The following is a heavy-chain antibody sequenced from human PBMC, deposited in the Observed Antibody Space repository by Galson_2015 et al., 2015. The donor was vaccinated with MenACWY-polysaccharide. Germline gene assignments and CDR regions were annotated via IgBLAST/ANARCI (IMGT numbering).Heavy chain of an antibody. Sequence: SLRLSCAASGFTFTASGMHWVRQAPGTGLEWVAVISYDGIHKHYTNSVRGRFTISRDNSKNTLYLQINSLRAEDTAVYYCATVTGDYARGSLDNWGQGTLVTVSS. V-gene: IGHV3-30*03. J-gene: IGHJ4*02. D-gene: IGHD4-17*01. CDR2: ISYDGIHK. CDR1: GFTFTASG. CDR3: ATVTGDYARGSLDN.